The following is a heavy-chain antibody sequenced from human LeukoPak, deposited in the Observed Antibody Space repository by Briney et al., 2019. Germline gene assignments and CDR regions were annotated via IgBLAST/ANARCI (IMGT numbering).Heavy chain of an antibody. CDR1: GYTFTSYG. CDR2: ISAYNGNT. Sequence: APVKVSCKASGYTFTSYGISWVRQAPGQGLEWMGWISAYNGNTNYAQKLQGRVTMTTDTSTSTAYMELRSLRSDDTAVYYCARVPSSGWYANAYYYSDYWGQGTLVTVSS. D-gene: IGHD6-19*01. CDR3: ARVPSSGWYANAYYYSDY. V-gene: IGHV1-18*01. J-gene: IGHJ4*02.